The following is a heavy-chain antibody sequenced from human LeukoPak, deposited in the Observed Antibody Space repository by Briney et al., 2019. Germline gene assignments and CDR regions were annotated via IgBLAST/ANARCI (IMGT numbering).Heavy chain of an antibody. Sequence: SSVKVSCKASGGTFSSYAISWVRQAPGQGLEWMGGIIPIFGTANYAQKFQGRVTITTDESTSTAYMELSSLRSEDTAVYYCASLTACSGGSCYPYYYYMDVWGKGTTVNVSS. J-gene: IGHJ6*03. CDR3: ASLTACSGGSCYPYYYYMDV. V-gene: IGHV1-69*05. CDR1: GGTFSSYA. D-gene: IGHD2-15*01. CDR2: IIPIFGTA.